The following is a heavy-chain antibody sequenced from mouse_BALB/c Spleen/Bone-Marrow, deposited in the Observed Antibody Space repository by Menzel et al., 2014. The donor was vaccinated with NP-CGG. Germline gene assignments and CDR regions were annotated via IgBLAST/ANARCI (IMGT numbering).Heavy chain of an antibody. CDR3: VRGNYGNYVDYFDC. D-gene: IGHD2-1*01. V-gene: IGHV5-6-3*01. J-gene: IGHJ2*01. CDR1: GFTFGSYG. Sequence: EVQGVESGGGLVQPGGSLKLSCAASGFTFGSYGMSWVRQTPDKRLELVATINSNGGSTYYPDSVKGRFTISRDTAKNTLYLQMSSLKSEETAMYYCVRGNYGNYVDYFDCWGQGTTLTVSS. CDR2: INSNGGST.